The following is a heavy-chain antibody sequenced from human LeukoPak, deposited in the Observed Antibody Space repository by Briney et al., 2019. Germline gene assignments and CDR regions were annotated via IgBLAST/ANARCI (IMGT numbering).Heavy chain of an antibody. CDR1: GGSISSYY. Sequence: SETLSLTCTVSGGSISSYYWSWIRQPPGKGLECIGYIYYTGSTNYNPSLKSRVTISVDTSKTQFSLKLSSVTAADTAVYYCARFRTGDAFDIWGQGTMVTVSS. CDR2: IYYTGST. CDR3: ARFRTGDAFDI. V-gene: IGHV4-59*08. D-gene: IGHD7-27*01. J-gene: IGHJ3*02.